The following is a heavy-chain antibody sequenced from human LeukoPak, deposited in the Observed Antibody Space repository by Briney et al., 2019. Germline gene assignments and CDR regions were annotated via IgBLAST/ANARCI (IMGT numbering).Heavy chain of an antibody. V-gene: IGHV3-30*02. D-gene: IGHD3/OR15-3a*01. CDR1: GFTFSSYG. Sequence: GGSLRLACAASGFTFSSYGMHWVRQAPGKGLEWVAFIRYDGSNKYYADSVKGRFTISRDNSKNTLYLQMNSLRAEDTAVYYCAKVDVNAFDIWGQGTMVTVSS. J-gene: IGHJ3*02. CDR2: IRYDGSNK. CDR3: AKVDVNAFDI.